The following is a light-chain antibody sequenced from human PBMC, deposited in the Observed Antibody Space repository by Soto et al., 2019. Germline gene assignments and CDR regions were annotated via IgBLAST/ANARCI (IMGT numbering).Light chain of an antibody. V-gene: IGLV7-43*01. CDR3: LLYYGGAHLV. Sequence: QAVVTQEPSLTVSPGGTVTLTCTSSTGAVTRGNYASWFQQKPGQAPRTLTYTTNSKHSWTPARFSGSLLGDKAALTLSGAQPEDEAEYYCLLYYGGAHLVFGGGTKLTVL. CDR1: TGAVTRGNY. J-gene: IGLJ3*02. CDR2: TTN.